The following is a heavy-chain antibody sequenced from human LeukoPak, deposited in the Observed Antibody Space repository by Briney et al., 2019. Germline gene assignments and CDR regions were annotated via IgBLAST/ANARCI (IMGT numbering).Heavy chain of an antibody. CDR3: AREQGYCNSTSCRYYFDF. D-gene: IGHD2-2*01. CDR1: GFTFSSLW. J-gene: IGHJ4*02. Sequence: GGSLRLSCAASGFTFSSLWMHWVRQAPGKGLVWVSRISTDGSSTNYVDSVKGRFTISRDNAKNSVYLQMNSLRDEDAALYYCAREQGYCNSTSCRYYFDFWGQGTPVTVSS. CDR2: ISTDGSST. V-gene: IGHV3-74*01.